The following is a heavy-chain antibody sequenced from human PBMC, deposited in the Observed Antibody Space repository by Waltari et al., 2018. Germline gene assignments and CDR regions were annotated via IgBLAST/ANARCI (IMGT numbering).Heavy chain of an antibody. J-gene: IGHJ4*02. CDR1: GVSIKTYY. Sequence: QVQLQESGPGLVTPSETLSLTCTVSGVSIKTYYWTWIRQSPGEGLEWIGYIYEPGTTNHTPSLQSRVTISLDTSKNQFSLKLNSVTAADTAVYYCARARLDFWSGNCVFDYWGQGTLVTVSS. D-gene: IGHD3-3*01. CDR2: IYEPGTT. CDR3: ARARLDFWSGNCVFDY. V-gene: IGHV4-59*12.